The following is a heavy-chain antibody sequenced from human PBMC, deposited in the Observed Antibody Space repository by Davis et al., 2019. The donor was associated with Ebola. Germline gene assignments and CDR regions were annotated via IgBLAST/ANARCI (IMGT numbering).Heavy chain of an antibody. J-gene: IGHJ6*02. Sequence: HTGGSLRLSCAASGFTFSSYSMNWVRQAPGKGLEWVSRINSDGSTINYADSVKGRFTISRDNAKNTVHLQMDSLRADDTAVYYCTRVTALAPGVKSGYAMDVWGQGTTVIVSS. CDR2: INSDGSTI. V-gene: IGHV3-74*01. CDR3: TRVTALAPGVKSGYAMDV. CDR1: GFTFSSYS. D-gene: IGHD2-2*01.